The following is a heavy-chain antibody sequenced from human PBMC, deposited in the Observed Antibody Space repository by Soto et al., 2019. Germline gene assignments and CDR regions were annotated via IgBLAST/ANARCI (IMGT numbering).Heavy chain of an antibody. Sequence: SETLSLTCTVSGGSISSYYWSWIRQPPGKGLEWIGYIYYSGSTNYNPSLKSRVTISVDTSKNQFSLKLSSVTAADTAVYYCARLNATGYYLRWFDPWGQGTLVTVSS. J-gene: IGHJ5*02. CDR2: IYYSGST. CDR3: ARLNATGYYLRWFDP. CDR1: GGSISSYY. V-gene: IGHV4-59*08. D-gene: IGHD3-10*01.